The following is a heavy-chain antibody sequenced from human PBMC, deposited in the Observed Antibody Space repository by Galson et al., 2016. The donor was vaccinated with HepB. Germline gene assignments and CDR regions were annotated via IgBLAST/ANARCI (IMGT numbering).Heavy chain of an antibody. CDR2: IWYDGSNK. Sequence: SLRLSCAASGFTFSRSGMHWVRQAPGKGLEWVALIWYDGSNKYYADSVKGRFTISRDNSKNTLYLQLNSLRAEDTAVYYCAREGAQMAVAGTAFDYWGQGTLVTVSS. J-gene: IGHJ4*02. D-gene: IGHD6-19*01. CDR1: GFTFSRSG. CDR3: AREGAQMAVAGTAFDY. V-gene: IGHV3-33*01.